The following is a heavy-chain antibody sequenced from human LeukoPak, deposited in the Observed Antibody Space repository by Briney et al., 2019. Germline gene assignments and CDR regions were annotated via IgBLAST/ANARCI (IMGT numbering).Heavy chain of an antibody. CDR3: ARIGPYSSGFDP. V-gene: IGHV4-59*01. Sequence: PSETLSLTCTVSGGSISSYYWSWIRQPPGKGLEWIGYIYYSGSTNYNPSLKSRVTISVDTSKNQFSLKLSSVTAADTAVYYCARIGPYSSGFDPWGQGTLVTVSS. CDR1: GGSISSYY. D-gene: IGHD6-19*01. J-gene: IGHJ5*02. CDR2: IYYSGST.